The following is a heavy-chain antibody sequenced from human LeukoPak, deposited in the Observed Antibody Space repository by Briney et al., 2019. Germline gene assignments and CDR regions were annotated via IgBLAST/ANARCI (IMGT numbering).Heavy chain of an antibody. J-gene: IGHJ5*02. Sequence: SETLSLTCAVSGDSISSSNWWNWVRQSPGKGLEWIGYIYYSGSTNYNPSLKSRVTISVDTSKNQFSLKLSSVTAADTAVYYCARVPKGGSGWYLSWFDPWGQGTLVTVSS. V-gene: IGHV4-4*02. CDR3: ARVPKGGSGWYLSWFDP. CDR1: GDSISSSNW. CDR2: IYYSGST. D-gene: IGHD6-19*01.